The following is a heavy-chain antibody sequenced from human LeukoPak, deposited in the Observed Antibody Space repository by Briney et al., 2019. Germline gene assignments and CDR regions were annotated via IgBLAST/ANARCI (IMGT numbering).Heavy chain of an antibody. CDR2: IYYSGST. CDR3: ARKVAAAGPNWFDP. CDR1: GGSISSGDYY. Sequence: SETLSLTCTVSGGSISSGDYYWSWIRQPPGKGLEWIGYIYYSGSTYYNPSLKSRVIISVDTSKNQFSLKLSSVTAADTAVYYCARKVAAAGPNWFDPWGQGTLVTVSS. D-gene: IGHD6-13*01. V-gene: IGHV4-30-4*01. J-gene: IGHJ5*02.